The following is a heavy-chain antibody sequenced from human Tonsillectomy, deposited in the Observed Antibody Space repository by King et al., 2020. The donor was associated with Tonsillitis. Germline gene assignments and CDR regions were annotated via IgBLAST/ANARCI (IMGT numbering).Heavy chain of an antibody. CDR3: AHSPWLDWFDP. J-gene: IGHJ5*02. V-gene: IGHV2-5*02. CDR1: GFSFSTSGEG. Sequence: ITLKESGPTLVKPTQTLTLTCTFSGFSFSTSGEGVGWIRQPPGKALEWLALIYWDDDKEYSPSLKSRLTITKDTSKNQLILTITDMAPMETATYYCAHSPWLDWFDPWGQGTLVTVSS. CDR2: IYWDDDK. D-gene: IGHD5-12*01.